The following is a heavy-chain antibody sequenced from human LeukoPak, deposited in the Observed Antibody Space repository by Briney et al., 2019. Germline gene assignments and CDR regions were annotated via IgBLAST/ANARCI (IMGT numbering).Heavy chain of an antibody. CDR2: IKQDGSEK. CDR3: ASEGTAYYFDY. CDR1: GFTFSSYW. D-gene: IGHD1-1*01. J-gene: IGHJ4*02. Sequence: PGGPLRLSCAASGFTFSSYWMSWVRQAPGKGLEWVANIKQDGSEKYYVDSVKGRFTISRDNAKNSLYLQMNSLRAEDTAVYYCASEGTAYYFDYWGQGTLVTVSS. V-gene: IGHV3-7*03.